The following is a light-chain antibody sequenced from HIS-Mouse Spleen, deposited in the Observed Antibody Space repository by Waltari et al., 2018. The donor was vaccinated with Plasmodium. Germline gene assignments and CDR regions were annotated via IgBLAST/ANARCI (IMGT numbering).Light chain of an antibody. Sequence: QSALTQPPSASGSPGPSVTISCTGTSSAVGGYTSVSWYQQHPVKAPQLMIYEVSKRPSGVPDRFSGSKSGNTASLTVSGLQAEDEADYYCSSYAGSNNLVFGGGTKLTVL. CDR1: SSAVGGYTS. J-gene: IGLJ2*01. CDR3: SSYAGSNNLV. V-gene: IGLV2-8*01. CDR2: EVS.